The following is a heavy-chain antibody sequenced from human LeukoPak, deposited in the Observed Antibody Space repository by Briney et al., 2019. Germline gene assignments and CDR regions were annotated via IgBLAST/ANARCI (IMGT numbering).Heavy chain of an antibody. V-gene: IGHV4-4*07. CDR2: FYISGST. CDR3: ARDFLLQSEGLFDY. J-gene: IGHJ4*02. D-gene: IGHD4-11*01. CDR1: GGSISSYY. Sequence: SETLSLTCTVSGGSISSYYWSWIRQPAGKGLEWIGRFYISGSTNYNPSLKSRVTMSVDTSKNQFSLRLDSVTAADTAVYYCARDFLLQSEGLFDYWGQGTLVTVSS.